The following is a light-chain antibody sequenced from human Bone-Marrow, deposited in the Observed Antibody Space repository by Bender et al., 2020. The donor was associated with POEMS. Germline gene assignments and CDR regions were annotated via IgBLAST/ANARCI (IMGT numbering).Light chain of an antibody. CDR2: GNN. CDR3: QSYDNSLGGWV. CDR1: SSNIGAGYD. Sequence: QSVLPQPPSVSGAPGQRVTISCTGSSSNIGAGYDVHWYQQLPGTAPKVLIYGNNNRPSGVPDRFSGSKSGTSASLAITGLQAEDEGDYYCQSYDNSLGGWVFGGGTKLTVL. J-gene: IGLJ3*02. V-gene: IGLV1-40*01.